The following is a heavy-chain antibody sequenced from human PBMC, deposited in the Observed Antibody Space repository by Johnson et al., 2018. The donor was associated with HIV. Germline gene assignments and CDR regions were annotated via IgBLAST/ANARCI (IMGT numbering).Heavy chain of an antibody. V-gene: IGHV3-23*01. Sequence: DSAKGRFTISRDNSENTLYLQMNSLRAEDTAVYYCAKNRHYYDSSGYSDAFDIWGQGTMVTISS. J-gene: IGHJ3*02. CDR3: AKNRHYYDSSGYSDAFDI. D-gene: IGHD3-22*01.